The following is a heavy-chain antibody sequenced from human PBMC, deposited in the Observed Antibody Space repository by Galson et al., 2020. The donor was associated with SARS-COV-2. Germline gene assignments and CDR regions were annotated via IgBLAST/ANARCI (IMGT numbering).Heavy chain of an antibody. Sequence: GESLKISCAASGFTFSGSAMHWVRQASGNGLEWVGRIRSKANSYATAYAASVKGRFTISRDDSKNTAYLQMNSLKTEDTAVYYCTRHTLGYCSSTSCPTTDYWGQGTLVTVSS. CDR3: TRHTLGYCSSTSCPTTDY. D-gene: IGHD2-2*01. J-gene: IGHJ4*02. V-gene: IGHV3-73*01. CDR1: GFTFSGSA. CDR2: IRSKANSYAT.